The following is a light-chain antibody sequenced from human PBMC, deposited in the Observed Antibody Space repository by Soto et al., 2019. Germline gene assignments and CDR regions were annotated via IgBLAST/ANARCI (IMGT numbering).Light chain of an antibody. V-gene: IGKV1-5*03. CDR3: QQYNSYSWT. J-gene: IGKJ1*01. CDR1: QTISSW. CDR2: KAS. Sequence: DIPMTQSPSTLSASVGDRVTITCRASQTISSWLAWYQQKPGEAPNLLIYKASSLESGVPSRFSGSGSGTEFTLTISSLQPDDFATYYCQQYNSYSWTFGQGTKVEIK.